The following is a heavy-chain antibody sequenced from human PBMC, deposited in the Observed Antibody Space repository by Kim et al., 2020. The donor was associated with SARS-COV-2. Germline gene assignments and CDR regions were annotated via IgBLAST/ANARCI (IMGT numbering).Heavy chain of an antibody. V-gene: IGHV4-30-4*01. CDR3: ARRAGSTSYYKFAY. CDR2: IYYSGIT. Sequence: SETLSLTCTVSGDSISNGDYYWTWIRQPPGKGLEWIGYIYYSGITYYNPSLKSRVTISIDTSKNQFSLTLSSVTAADTAVYYCARRAGSTSYYKFAYLGQGTLVIVSP. CDR1: GDSISNGDYY. D-gene: IGHD4-4*01. J-gene: IGHJ4*02.